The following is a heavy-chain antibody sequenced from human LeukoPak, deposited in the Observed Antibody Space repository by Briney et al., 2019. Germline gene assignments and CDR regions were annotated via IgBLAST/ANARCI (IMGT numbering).Heavy chain of an antibody. CDR2: INSDGSST. Sequence: GGSLRLSCAASGFTFSSYWMHWVRHAPGKGLVWVSRINSDGSSTSYADSVKGQFTISRDNAKNTLYLQMNSLRAEDTAVYYCAREVIVVVPAAINWFDPWGQGTLVTVSS. V-gene: IGHV3-74*01. J-gene: IGHJ5*02. CDR3: AREVIVVVPAAINWFDP. CDR1: GFTFSSYW. D-gene: IGHD2-2*01.